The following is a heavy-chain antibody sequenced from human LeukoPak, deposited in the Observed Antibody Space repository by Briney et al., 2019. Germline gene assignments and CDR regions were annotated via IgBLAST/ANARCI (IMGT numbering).Heavy chain of an antibody. J-gene: IGHJ4*02. D-gene: IGHD3-22*01. CDR1: GFTFSSYW. CDR3: ARDPDGYDSSGSLTQG. V-gene: IGHV3-74*01. CDR2: INSDGSST. Sequence: GGSLRLSCAASGFTFSSYWMHWVRQAPGEGLVWVSRINSDGSSTSYADSVKGRFTISRDNAKNTLYLQMNSLRAEDTAVYYCARDPDGYDSSGSLTQGWGQGTLVTVSS.